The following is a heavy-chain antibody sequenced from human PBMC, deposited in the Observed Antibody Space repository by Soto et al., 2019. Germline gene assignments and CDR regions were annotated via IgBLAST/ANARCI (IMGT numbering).Heavy chain of an antibody. CDR1: GYSILTNSYS. V-gene: IGHV4-39*01. CDR2: FYYSGST. CDR3: ARFYYDSSGYLPSPYYYYYGMDV. D-gene: IGHD3-22*01. Sequence: PSATLSLTCTLPGYSILTNSYSWALIRQPPGQGLEWIGLFYYSGSTHYNPSLKSRLTVSVDTSKNQFSLKVSSVTAADTAVYYCARFYYDSSGYLPSPYYYYYGMDVWGQGTTVT. J-gene: IGHJ6*02.